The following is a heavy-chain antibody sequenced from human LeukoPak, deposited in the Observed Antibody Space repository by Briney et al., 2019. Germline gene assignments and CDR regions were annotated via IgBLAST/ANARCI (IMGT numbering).Heavy chain of an antibody. D-gene: IGHD1-1*01. CDR3: ARRFGRTTDY. Sequence: GESLKISCQGSGCTFTNYWIAWVRPMSGKGLEWMGTIYPGDSDTRYSSSFQGQVTISADKSISTAYLQWSNLKASDTAMYDCARRFGRTTDYWGQGTLVTVSS. J-gene: IGHJ4*02. CDR1: GCTFTNYW. V-gene: IGHV5-51*01. CDR2: IYPGDSDT.